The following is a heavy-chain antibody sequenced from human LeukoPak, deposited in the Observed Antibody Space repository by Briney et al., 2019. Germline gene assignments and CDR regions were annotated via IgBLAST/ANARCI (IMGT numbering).Heavy chain of an antibody. CDR3: ARDLVSPYYYDSSDYEPKIY. CDR2: ISSDGSST. Sequence: GGSLRLSCAASGFTFSSNWMHWVRQAPGKGLVWVSHISSDGSSTNYADSVKGRFTISRDNAKNTLYLQMNSLRAEDTAVYYCARDLVSPYYYDSSDYEPKIYWGQGTLVTVSS. CDR1: GFTFSSNW. J-gene: IGHJ4*02. V-gene: IGHV3-74*01. D-gene: IGHD3-22*01.